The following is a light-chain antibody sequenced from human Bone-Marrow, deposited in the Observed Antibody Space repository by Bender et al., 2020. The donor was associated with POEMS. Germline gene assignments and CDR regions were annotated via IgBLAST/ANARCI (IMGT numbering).Light chain of an antibody. J-gene: IGLJ1*01. CDR2: EVS. CDR1: SSDVGSTSL. Sequence: QSALTQPASVSGSPGQSITISCTGSSSDVGSTSLVSWYQQHPGKAPKLVIFEVSKRPSRISTRFSGSKSGNTASPTISGLQAEDEADYYCCSYVGSNTYVFGIGTKVTVL. V-gene: IGLV2-23*02. CDR3: CSYVGSNTYV.